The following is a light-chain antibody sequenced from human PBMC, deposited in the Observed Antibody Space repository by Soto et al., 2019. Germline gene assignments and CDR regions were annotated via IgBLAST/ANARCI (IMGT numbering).Light chain of an antibody. J-gene: IGKJ4*01. CDR1: QSLLHGDGYNY. Sequence: DIVMTQSPLSLPVTPGEPASISCRSSQSLLHGDGYNYLNWYLQKPGQSPQLLIYLGSNRASGVPDRFGGSGSGTDFTLKISRVEAEDVGVYYCMQALQTPLTFGGGTKVEIK. CDR2: LGS. CDR3: MQALQTPLT. V-gene: IGKV2-28*01.